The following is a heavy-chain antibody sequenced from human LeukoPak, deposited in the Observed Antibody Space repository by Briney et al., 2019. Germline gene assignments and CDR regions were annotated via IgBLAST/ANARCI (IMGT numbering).Heavy chain of an antibody. CDR2: IYYSGST. V-gene: IGHV4-59*01. Sequence: PSETLSLTCTVSGGSLSSYYWSWIRQPPGKGLEWIGYIYYSGSTNYNSSLKSRVTISVDTSKNQFSLKLSSVTAADTAVYYCARVLGDTAMAHYYYYMDVWGKGTTVTVSS. CDR1: GGSLSSYY. J-gene: IGHJ6*03. D-gene: IGHD5-18*01. CDR3: ARVLGDTAMAHYYYYMDV.